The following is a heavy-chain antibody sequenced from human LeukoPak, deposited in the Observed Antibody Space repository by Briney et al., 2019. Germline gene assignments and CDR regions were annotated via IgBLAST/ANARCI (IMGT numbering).Heavy chain of an antibody. CDR2: IDPNSGGT. Sequence: ASVKVSCKASGYTFTDYYIHWMRQAPGQGLEWMGWIDPNSGGTNYAQKFQGRVTWTRDTSISTAYMELSRLRSDDTAVYYCTREGNRDVWGQGTTVTVSS. CDR3: TREGNRDV. D-gene: IGHD2/OR15-2a*01. CDR1: GYTFTDYY. J-gene: IGHJ6*02. V-gene: IGHV1-2*02.